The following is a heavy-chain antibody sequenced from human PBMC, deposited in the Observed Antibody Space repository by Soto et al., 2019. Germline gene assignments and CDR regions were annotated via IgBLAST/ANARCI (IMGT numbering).Heavy chain of an antibody. V-gene: IGHV4-59*01. J-gene: IGHJ4*02. CDR2: IYHSGSA. Sequence: WTWIRQSPGKGLEGIGYIYHSGSAIYSPSLKSRVTISVDTSMNQFSLKLRSVTAADTAVYYCARCPYGRIGSYFDNWGQGTLVTVSS. D-gene: IGHD4-17*01. CDR3: ARCPYGRIGSYFDN.